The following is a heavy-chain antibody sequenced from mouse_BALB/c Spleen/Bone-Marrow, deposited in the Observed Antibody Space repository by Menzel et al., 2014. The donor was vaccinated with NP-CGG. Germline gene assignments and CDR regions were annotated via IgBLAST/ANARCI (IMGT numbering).Heavy chain of an antibody. V-gene: IGHV5-6-3*01. CDR3: VRGNYGNYVDYFDF. CDR1: GFTFSYYG. Sequence: EVMLVESGGGLVQPGGSLKLSCAASGFTFSYYGMSWVRQTPDKRLELVATINSNGGSTYYPDSVKGRFTISRDTAKNTLYLQMSSLKSEETAMYYCVRGNYGNYVDYFDFWGQGTTLTVSS. D-gene: IGHD2-1*01. J-gene: IGHJ2*01. CDR2: INSNGGST.